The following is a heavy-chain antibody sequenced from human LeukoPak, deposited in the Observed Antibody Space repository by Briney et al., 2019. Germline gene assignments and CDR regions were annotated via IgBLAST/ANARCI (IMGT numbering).Heavy chain of an antibody. CDR2: IYSGGST. V-gene: IGHV3-53*01. Sequence: GGSLRLSCAASGFTVSSNYMSWVRQAPGKGLEWVSVIYSGGSTYYADSVKGRFTISRDNSKNTLYLQMNSLRAEDTAVYYCARVGYFDWLAPGFDYWGQGTLVTVSS. J-gene: IGHJ4*02. CDR1: GFTVSSNY. CDR3: ARVGYFDWLAPGFDY. D-gene: IGHD3-9*01.